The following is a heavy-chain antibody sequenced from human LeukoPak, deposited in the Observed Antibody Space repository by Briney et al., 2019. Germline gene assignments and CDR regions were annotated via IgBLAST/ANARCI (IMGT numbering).Heavy chain of an antibody. D-gene: IGHD3-10*01. Sequence: SETLSLTYTVSGYSISSGYYWGWIRQPPGKGLEWIGSIYHSGSTYYNPSLKSRVTISVDTSKNQFSLKLSSVTAADTAVYYCAISLYYGSGNYFDYWGQGTLVTVSS. V-gene: IGHV4-38-2*02. CDR2: IYHSGST. CDR3: AISLYYGSGNYFDY. J-gene: IGHJ4*02. CDR1: GYSISSGYY.